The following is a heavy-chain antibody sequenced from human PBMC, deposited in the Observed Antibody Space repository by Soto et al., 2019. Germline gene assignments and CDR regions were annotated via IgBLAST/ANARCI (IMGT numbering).Heavy chain of an antibody. Sequence: GGSLRLSCAASGFTFSSYGMHWVRQAPGKGLEWVAVIWYDGSNKYYADSVKGRFTISRDNSKNTLYLQMNSLRAEDTAVYYCARDSVYCGGDCYSYYYGMDVWGQGTTVTVSS. V-gene: IGHV3-33*01. J-gene: IGHJ6*02. CDR3: ARDSVYCGGDCYSYYYGMDV. CDR1: GFTFSSYG. CDR2: IWYDGSNK. D-gene: IGHD2-21*02.